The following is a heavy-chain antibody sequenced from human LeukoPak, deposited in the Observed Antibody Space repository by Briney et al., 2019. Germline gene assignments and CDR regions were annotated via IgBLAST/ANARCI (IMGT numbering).Heavy chain of an antibody. Sequence: GGSLRLSCAASGFTVRNYGMHWVRQAPGKGLEWVAVLWYDESNKFYADSVKGRFTISRDTSKNTLYLQMNSLRAEDTAVYYCARIFTSGYSTDYWGQGTLVTVSS. J-gene: IGHJ4*02. D-gene: IGHD3-3*01. CDR2: LWYDESNK. CDR3: ARIFTSGYSTDY. V-gene: IGHV3-33*01. CDR1: GFTVRNYG.